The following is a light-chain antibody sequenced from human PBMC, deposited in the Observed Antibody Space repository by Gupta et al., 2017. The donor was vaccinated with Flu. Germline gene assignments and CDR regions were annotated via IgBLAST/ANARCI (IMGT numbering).Light chain of an antibody. CDR2: KAS. CDR1: QSISSW. V-gene: IGKV1-5*03. Sequence: DIQMTQSPSTLSASVGDRVTITCRASQSISSWLAWYQQKPGKAPNLLIYKASNLESGVPSRCSGSGSGTEFTLTISSLQPDDFATEYCQQYNCYPYTFGHGTKLEIK. J-gene: IGKJ2*01. CDR3: QQYNCYPYT.